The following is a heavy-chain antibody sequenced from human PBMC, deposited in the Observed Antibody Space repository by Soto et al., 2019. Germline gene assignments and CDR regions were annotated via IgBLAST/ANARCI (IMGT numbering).Heavy chain of an antibody. D-gene: IGHD3-10*01. CDR1: GFTFSSYG. V-gene: IGHV3-30*03. J-gene: IGHJ4*02. CDR3: APWFGAFDY. Sequence: QVQLVESGGGVVQPGRSLRLSCAASGFTFSSYGMHWVGQAPGKGLEWVAVISYDGSNKYYADSVKGRFTISRDNSKNTLYLQKNSLRAEDTAVYYCAPWFGAFDYWGQGTLVTVSS. CDR2: ISYDGSNK.